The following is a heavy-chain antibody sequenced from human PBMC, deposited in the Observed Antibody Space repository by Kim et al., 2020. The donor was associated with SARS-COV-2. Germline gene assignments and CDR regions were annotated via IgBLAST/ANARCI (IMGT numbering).Heavy chain of an antibody. CDR3: ARGWGIAAPLVRYYYYGMDV. Sequence: FNISRDNAKNTLYLQMNSLRAEDTAVYYCARGWGIAAPLVRYYYYGMDVWGQGTTVTVSS. J-gene: IGHJ6*02. V-gene: IGHV3-74*01. D-gene: IGHD6-13*01.